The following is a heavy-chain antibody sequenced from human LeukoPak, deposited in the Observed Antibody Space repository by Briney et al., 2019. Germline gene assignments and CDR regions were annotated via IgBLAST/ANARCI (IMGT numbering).Heavy chain of an antibody. J-gene: IGHJ4*02. D-gene: IGHD3-10*01. CDR2: ISSSGGTI. CDR1: GFTFSSYA. CDR3: ARDTPMVRGIDY. V-gene: IGHV3-11*01. Sequence: SGGSLRLSCAASGFTFSSYAMSWIRQAPGKGLEWVSYISSSGGTIYYADSVKGRFTISRDNAKNSLYLHMNSLRAEDTAVYYCARDTPMVRGIDYWGQGTLVTVSS.